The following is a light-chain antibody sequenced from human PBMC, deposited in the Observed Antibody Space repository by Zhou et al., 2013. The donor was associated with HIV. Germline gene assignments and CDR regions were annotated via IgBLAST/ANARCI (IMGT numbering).Light chain of an antibody. CDR3: QQYGSSPWT. J-gene: IGKJ1*01. CDR1: QSISSNY. V-gene: IGKV3-20*01. CDR2: DAS. Sequence: EIVLTQSPGTLSLSPGERATLSCRASQSISSNYLTWYQQKPGQAPRLLVYDASNRATGIPQRFSGSGSGTDFTLTITKLEPEDFVVYYCQQYGSSPWTFGQGTQGGNQT.